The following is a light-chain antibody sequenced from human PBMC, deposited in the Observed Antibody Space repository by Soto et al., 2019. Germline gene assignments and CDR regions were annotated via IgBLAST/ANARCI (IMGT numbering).Light chain of an antibody. Sequence: QSALTQPASVSGSPGQSITISCTGTSSDVCGYNYVSWYQQHPGKAPKLMIYDVSNRPSGVSNRFSGSKSGNTASLTISGLQAEDEVDYYCSSYTSSSTYVFGTGTKLTVL. V-gene: IGLV2-14*01. CDR2: DVS. CDR3: SSYTSSSTYV. J-gene: IGLJ1*01. CDR1: SSDVCGYNY.